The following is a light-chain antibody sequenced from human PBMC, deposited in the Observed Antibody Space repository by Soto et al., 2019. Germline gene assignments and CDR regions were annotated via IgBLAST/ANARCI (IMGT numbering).Light chain of an antibody. CDR2: DVS. CDR1: SSDVGTYNY. V-gene: IGLV2-11*01. CDR3: ASYAGSSRYV. J-gene: IGLJ1*01. Sequence: QSALTQPRSVSGSPGQSVTISCTGTSSDVGTYNYVSWFQQYPGKAPKVMISDVSKRPSGVPDRFSGSKSGNTASLTVSGLQAEDEAVYYCASYAGSSRYVFGTGTKLTVL.